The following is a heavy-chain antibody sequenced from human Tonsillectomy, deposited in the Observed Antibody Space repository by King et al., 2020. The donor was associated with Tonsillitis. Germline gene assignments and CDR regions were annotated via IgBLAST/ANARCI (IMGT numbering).Heavy chain of an antibody. Sequence: VQLQESGPGLVKPSETLSLTCTVSGYSISSGYYWAWIRQSPGKGLEWIGSIYHSGSTYYNPSLKSRVTIPVDTSKNQFSLKLSSVTAADTAVYYCATAERNFGVVTWLDPWGQGTLVTVSS. V-gene: IGHV4-38-2*02. D-gene: IGHD3-3*01. CDR1: GYSISSGYY. CDR2: IYHSGST. CDR3: ATAERNFGVVTWLDP. J-gene: IGHJ5*02.